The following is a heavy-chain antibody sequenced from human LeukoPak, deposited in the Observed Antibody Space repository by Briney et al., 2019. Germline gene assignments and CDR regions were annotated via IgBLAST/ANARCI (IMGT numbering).Heavy chain of an antibody. CDR3: ASPQGGSSWYSPQDYYGMDV. D-gene: IGHD6-13*01. Sequence: PGGSLRLSCEASGVTFSSYVMSWVRQAPGKGPEWVSGISGSGGSTYYADSVKGRFTISRDNSKNTLYLQMNSLRAEDTAVYYCASPQGGSSWYSPQDYYGMDVWGQGTTVTVSS. V-gene: IGHV3-23*01. CDR1: GVTFSSYV. CDR2: ISGSGGST. J-gene: IGHJ6*02.